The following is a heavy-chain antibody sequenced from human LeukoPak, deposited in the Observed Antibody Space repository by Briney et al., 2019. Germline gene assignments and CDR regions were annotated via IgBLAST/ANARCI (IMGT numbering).Heavy chain of an antibody. J-gene: IGHJ4*02. CDR3: ARSATLGSFDY. D-gene: IGHD3-16*01. V-gene: IGHV3-74*01. CDR1: GFTFSSSW. CDR2: IDSDGSST. Sequence: GGSLRLSCAASGFTFSSSWMHWVRQAPGKGLVWVSHIDSDGSSTNYADSVQGRFTISRDNAKNTLYLQMNSLRAEDTAVYYCARSATLGSFDYWGQGTLVTVFS.